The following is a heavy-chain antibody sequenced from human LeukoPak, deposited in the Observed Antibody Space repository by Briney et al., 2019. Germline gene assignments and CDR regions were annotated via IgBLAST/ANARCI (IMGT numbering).Heavy chain of an antibody. J-gene: IGHJ4*02. D-gene: IGHD6-13*01. Sequence: GGSLRLSCAASGFTFSSYAMSWVRQAPGKGLEWVSAISGSGGSTYYADSVKGRFTISRDNSKNTLYLQMNSLRAEDTAVYYCAKDGLQLGFRYYFDYWGQGTLVTVSS. CDR3: AKDGLQLGFRYYFDY. CDR1: GFTFSSYA. V-gene: IGHV3-23*01. CDR2: ISGSGGST.